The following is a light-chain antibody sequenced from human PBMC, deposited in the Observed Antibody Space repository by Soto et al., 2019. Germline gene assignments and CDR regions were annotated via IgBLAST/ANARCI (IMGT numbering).Light chain of an antibody. V-gene: IGKV3-20*01. J-gene: IGKJ5*01. CDR1: QSVGSNY. CDR2: GAS. Sequence: ELVLTQSPGTLYLSPGERATLSCRASQSVGSNYLAWYQQKPGQAPRLLIYGASSRATGIADRFSGSGSGTDFTLTISRLEPEDFALYYCQQYGYSPITFGQGSRLEIK. CDR3: QQYGYSPIT.